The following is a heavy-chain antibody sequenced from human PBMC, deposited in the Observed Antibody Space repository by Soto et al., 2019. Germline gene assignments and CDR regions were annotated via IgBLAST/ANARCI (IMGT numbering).Heavy chain of an antibody. Sequence: EGQLLESGEGLVQPGGSLKLSCAASGFTFSNYAMSWVRQAPGKGLEWVSGIGGSGSNTYYADSVKGRCSISRDNSKNPLFLQMNSLRAEDTAEYYCARVVRSFDTTYGMDVWGQGTTVTVSS. V-gene: IGHV3-23*01. J-gene: IGHJ6*02. D-gene: IGHD3-9*01. CDR2: IGGSGSNT. CDR1: GFTFSNYA. CDR3: ARVVRSFDTTYGMDV.